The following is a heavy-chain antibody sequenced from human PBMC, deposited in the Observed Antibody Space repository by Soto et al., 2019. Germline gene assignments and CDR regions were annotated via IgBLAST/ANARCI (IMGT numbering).Heavy chain of an antibody. D-gene: IGHD5-12*01. V-gene: IGHV1-69*01. CDR1: GGTFNNYA. CDR3: AREVTVASYYFDF. CDR2: IIPIFNSA. J-gene: IGHJ4*02. Sequence: QVQLVQSGAEVKRPGSSVKVSCKASGGTFNNYALSWVRQAPGQGLEWVGGIIPIFNSANYAQKFQGRVTINADDSTSKAYMELRSLRPDDTAVYYCAREVTVASYYFDFWGQGTLVTVSS.